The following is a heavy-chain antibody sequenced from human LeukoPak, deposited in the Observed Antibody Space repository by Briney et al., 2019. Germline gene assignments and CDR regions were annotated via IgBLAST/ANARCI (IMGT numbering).Heavy chain of an antibody. V-gene: IGHV3-74*01. CDR1: GFTFSSYW. J-gene: IGHJ4*02. Sequence: PGGSLRLSCATSGFTFSSYWMHWVRQAPGKGLVWVSRINNDGSSTSYADSVKGRFTISRDNSKNTLYLQMNSLRAEDTAVYYCARENNWNDGGGFDYWGQGTLVTVSS. CDR3: ARENNWNDGGGFDY. CDR2: INNDGSST. D-gene: IGHD1-20*01.